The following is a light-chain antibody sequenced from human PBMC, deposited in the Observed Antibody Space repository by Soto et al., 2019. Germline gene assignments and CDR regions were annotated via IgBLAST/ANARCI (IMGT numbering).Light chain of an antibody. CDR3: NSSTSSNTYV. V-gene: IGLV2-18*02. J-gene: IGLJ1*01. CDR2: EVN. Sequence: QSALTQPPSVSGTPGQSVTISCTGTSSDVGSYNRVSWYQQPPGTAPKLMIYEVNNRPSGVPDRFSGSKSGNTASLTITGLQAEDEADYYCNSSTSSNTYVFGTGTKLTVL. CDR1: SSDVGSYNR.